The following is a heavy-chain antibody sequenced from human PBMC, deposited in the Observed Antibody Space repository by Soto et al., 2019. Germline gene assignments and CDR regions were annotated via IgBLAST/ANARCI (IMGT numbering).Heavy chain of an antibody. CDR3: ARDDVWSGYNLPGMDV. D-gene: IGHD3-3*01. CDR2: ISYDGSNK. Sequence: QVQLVESGGGVVQPGRSLRLSCAASGFTFSSYAMHWVRQAPGKGLEWVAVISYDGSNKYYADSVKGRFTISRDNSKNTLYLQMISVRAEDTAVYYCARDDVWSGYNLPGMDVRGQGTTVTVSS. J-gene: IGHJ6*02. V-gene: IGHV3-30-3*01. CDR1: GFTFSSYA.